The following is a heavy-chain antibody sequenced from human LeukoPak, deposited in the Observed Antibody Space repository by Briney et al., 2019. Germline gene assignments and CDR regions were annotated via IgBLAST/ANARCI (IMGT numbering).Heavy chain of an antibody. D-gene: IGHD1-26*01. CDR1: GASINNNF. Sequence: SETLSLTCTVSGASINNNFWTWIRQPPGKGLEWIGYIYSSGSANYNPSLKSRVIISGDTSKNQISLNLTSVTAADTAVYYCARIVRYYYYGMDVWGQGTTVTVSS. CDR2: IYSSGSA. V-gene: IGHV4-59*08. CDR3: ARIVRYYYYGMDV. J-gene: IGHJ6*02.